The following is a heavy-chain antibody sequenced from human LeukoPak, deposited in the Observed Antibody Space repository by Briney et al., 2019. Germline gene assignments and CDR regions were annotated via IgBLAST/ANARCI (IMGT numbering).Heavy chain of an antibody. J-gene: IGHJ5*02. Sequence: SVKVSCKTSGGSINNYGINWVRQAPGQGLEWMGMVIPLLTRPKYAKKFQGRVTITADESADTAYMEVSRLTSEDTAVFFCAIVPKTGMPAITWGPGTLVSVSS. CDR3: AIVPKTGMPAIT. V-gene: IGHV1-69*13. CDR1: GGSINNYG. D-gene: IGHD6-6*01. CDR2: VIPLLTRP.